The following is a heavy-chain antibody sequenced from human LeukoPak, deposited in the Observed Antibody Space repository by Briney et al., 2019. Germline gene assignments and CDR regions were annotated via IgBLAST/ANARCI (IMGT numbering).Heavy chain of an antibody. CDR2: INTDGSFT. CDR1: GFTFSDYW. CDR3: AREAKVGGALQY. D-gene: IGHD1-26*01. Sequence: GGSLRLSCAASGFTFSDYWMRWVRQAPGKGLVWVSRINTDGSFTRYADSVQGPFTISRDTTKHTLFLQMNSLRAEDTAVYYCAREAKVGGALQYWGQGILVTVSS. V-gene: IGHV3-74*01. J-gene: IGHJ4*02.